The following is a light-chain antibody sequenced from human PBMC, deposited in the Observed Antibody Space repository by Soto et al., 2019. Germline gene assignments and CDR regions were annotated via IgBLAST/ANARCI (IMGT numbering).Light chain of an antibody. CDR1: SSDVGDNY. CDR2: EVS. V-gene: IGLV2-8*01. CDR3: SAYAGSNNFV. J-gene: IGLJ1*01. Sequence: QSALTRPPSASGAPGQSGTISCTGTSSDVGDNYVSWYQQHLGKAPKLIIYEVSQRPSGVPDRFSGSKSGNTASLTVSGLQTEDEADYYCSAYAGSNNFVFGSGTKVTVL.